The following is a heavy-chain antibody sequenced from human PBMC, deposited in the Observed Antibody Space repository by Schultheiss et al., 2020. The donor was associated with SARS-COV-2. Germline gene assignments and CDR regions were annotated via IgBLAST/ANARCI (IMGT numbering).Heavy chain of an antibody. J-gene: IGHJ4*02. V-gene: IGHV1-3*01. D-gene: IGHD3-22*01. CDR1: GYSFTSYW. CDR2: INAGNGNT. Sequence: GGSLRLSCKGSGYSFTSYWIGWVRQAPGQRLEWMGWINAGNGNTKYSQKFQGRVTITRDTSTSTLYMELSSLRSEDTAVYYCARSSDSSGYYYDYWGQGTLVTVSS. CDR3: ARSSDSSGYYYDY.